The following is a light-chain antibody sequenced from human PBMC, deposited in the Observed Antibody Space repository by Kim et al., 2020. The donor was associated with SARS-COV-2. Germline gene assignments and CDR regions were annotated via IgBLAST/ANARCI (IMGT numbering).Light chain of an antibody. CDR2: GKN. CDR3: NSRDSNDNVV. Sequence: AKGQTVSIGRQGDSLRSYDATWYQQKRGDAPILVNYGKNNRPAGIPDRFCGCSGGNAASVTIAGTQAGDEADYCCNSRDSNDNVVFGGGTQLTVL. V-gene: IGLV3-19*01. CDR1: SLRSYD. J-gene: IGLJ2*01.